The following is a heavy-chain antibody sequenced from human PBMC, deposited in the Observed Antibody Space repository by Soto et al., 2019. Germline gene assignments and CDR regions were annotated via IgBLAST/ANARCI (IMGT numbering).Heavy chain of an antibody. V-gene: IGHV1-69*13. CDR1: GGTFSSYA. CDR2: IIPIFGTA. CDR3: ARNLLGGYCSGGSCPILS. Sequence: SVKVSCKASGGTFSSYAISWVRQAPGQGLEWMGGIIPIFGTANYAQKFQGRVTITADESTSTAYMELSSLRSEDTALYYCARNLLGGYCSGGSCPILSWGQGTLVTVSS. J-gene: IGHJ4*02. D-gene: IGHD2-15*01.